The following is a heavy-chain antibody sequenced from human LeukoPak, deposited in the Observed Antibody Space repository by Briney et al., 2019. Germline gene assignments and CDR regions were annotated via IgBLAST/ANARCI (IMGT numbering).Heavy chain of an antibody. J-gene: IGHJ4*02. V-gene: IGHV5-51*01. D-gene: IGHD6-13*01. CDR3: ARRGQYTSSWYRYHYFDY. CDR1: GYTFTTYW. CDR2: IYPGDSDT. Sequence: KDGESLKISCKGSGYTFTTYWIDWVRQMPGKGLAWMGSIYPGDSDTRYSPTFQGQVTMSVDKSIDTAYLQWSSLKASDTATYYCARRGQYTSSWYRYHYFDYWGQGALVTVSS.